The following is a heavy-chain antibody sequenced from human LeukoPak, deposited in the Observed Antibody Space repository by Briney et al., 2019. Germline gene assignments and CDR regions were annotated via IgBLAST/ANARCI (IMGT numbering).Heavy chain of an antibody. CDR1: GFTFSSYS. Sequence: PGGSLRLSCAASGFTFSSYSMNWVRQAPGKGLEWVAFIRYDGSNKYYADSVKGRFTISRDNSKNTLYLQMNSLRAEDTAVYYCAIDYYDFWSGYYLDAFDIWGQGTMVTVSS. J-gene: IGHJ3*02. CDR2: IRYDGSNK. V-gene: IGHV3-30*02. CDR3: AIDYYDFWSGYYLDAFDI. D-gene: IGHD3-3*01.